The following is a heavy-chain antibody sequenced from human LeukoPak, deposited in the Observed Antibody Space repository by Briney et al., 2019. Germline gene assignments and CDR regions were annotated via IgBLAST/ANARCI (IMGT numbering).Heavy chain of an antibody. J-gene: IGHJ4*02. CDR3: ARVEGIDMVSPLDY. V-gene: IGHV3-64*01. D-gene: IGHD6-13*01. Sequence: GGSLRLSCAASGFTFSNYPMYWVRQAPGKGLEYVSAISNDGGRLYYANSVKGRCTISRDNSKNTLYLQMDSLRAEDMAVYFCARVEGIDMVSPLDYWGQGTLVTVSS. CDR1: GFTFSNYP. CDR2: ISNDGGRL.